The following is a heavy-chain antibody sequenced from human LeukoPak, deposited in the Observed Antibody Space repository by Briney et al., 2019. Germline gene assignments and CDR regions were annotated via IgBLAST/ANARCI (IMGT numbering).Heavy chain of an antibody. CDR1: GFTFSSYA. CDR2: ISGSGGST. J-gene: IGHJ6*03. Sequence: GGSLRLSCAASGFTFSSYAMSWVRQAPGKGLEWVSAISGSGGSTYYADSVKGRFTISRDNSKNTLYLQMNSLRAEDTAVYYCARDTYYYYYMDVWGKGTTVTVS. V-gene: IGHV3-23*01. CDR3: ARDTYYYYYMDV.